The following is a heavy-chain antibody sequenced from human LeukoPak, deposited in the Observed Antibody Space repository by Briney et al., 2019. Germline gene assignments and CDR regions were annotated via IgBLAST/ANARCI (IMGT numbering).Heavy chain of an antibody. CDR2: IYYSGST. CDR1: GGSVSSGSYY. Sequence: SETLSLTCTVSGGSVSSGSYYWSWIRQPPGKGLEWIGYIYYSGSTNYNPSLKSRVTISVDTSRNQFSLKLSSVTAADTAVYYCARAPDQYSYGYIDYWGQGTLVTVSS. J-gene: IGHJ4*02. V-gene: IGHV4-61*01. D-gene: IGHD5-18*01. CDR3: ARAPDQYSYGYIDY.